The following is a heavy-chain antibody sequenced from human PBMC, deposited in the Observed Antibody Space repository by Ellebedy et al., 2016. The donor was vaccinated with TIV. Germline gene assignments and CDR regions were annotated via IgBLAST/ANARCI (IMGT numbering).Heavy chain of an antibody. V-gene: IGHV1-24*01. CDR2: FDPESGET. CDR3: ARARSSGWLHTPDY. CDR1: GYTFTELS. Sequence: AASVKVSCKVSGYTFTELSIHWVRQAPGKGLEWKGGFDPESGETIYAQKFKGRVNMTEDTSTYTAYMKLSSLRSEDTAVYYWARARSSGWLHTPDYWGQGTLVIVSS. D-gene: IGHD6-19*01. J-gene: IGHJ4*02.